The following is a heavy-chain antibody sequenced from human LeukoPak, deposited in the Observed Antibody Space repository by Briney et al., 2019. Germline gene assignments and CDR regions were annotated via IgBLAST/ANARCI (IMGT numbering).Heavy chain of an antibody. D-gene: IGHD1-26*01. CDR2: INSDGSST. J-gene: IGHJ4*02. Sequence: GGSLRLSCAASGFTFSSYYMHWVRQVPGKRLVWASRINSDGSSTTYADSVKGRFTISRDNAKNTLYLQMNSLRAEDTAVYYCARVVGSGSYYTLGYWGQGTLVTVSS. CDR1: GFTFSSYY. V-gene: IGHV3-74*03. CDR3: ARVVGSGSYYTLGY.